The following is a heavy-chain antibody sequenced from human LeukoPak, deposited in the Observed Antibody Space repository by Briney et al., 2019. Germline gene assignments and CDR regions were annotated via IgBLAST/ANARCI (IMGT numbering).Heavy chain of an antibody. CDR1: GFIFSSYA. J-gene: IGHJ4*02. Sequence: GGSLRLSCAASGFIFSSYAMSWVRQAPGKGLEWVSAISGSGGSTYYADSVKGRFTISRDNSKNTLYLQMNSLRAEDTAVYYCAKPQWELLGPFDYWGQGTLVTVSS. D-gene: IGHD1-26*01. V-gene: IGHV3-23*01. CDR2: ISGSGGST. CDR3: AKPQWELLGPFDY.